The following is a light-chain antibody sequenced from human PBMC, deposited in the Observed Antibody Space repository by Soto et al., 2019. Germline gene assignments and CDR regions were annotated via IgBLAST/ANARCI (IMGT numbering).Light chain of an antibody. V-gene: IGKV3-15*01. CDR3: QQYNNWPPLT. CDR1: QSVSSN. CDR2: GAS. Sequence: EIVMTQSPATLSVSPGERATLSCRASQSVSSNLAWYQQKPGQAPRLLMYGASTRATGIPARFSGGGSGTEFTLTISSLQSEDFAVYYCQQYNNWPPLTLGQGTKVDIK. J-gene: IGKJ2*01.